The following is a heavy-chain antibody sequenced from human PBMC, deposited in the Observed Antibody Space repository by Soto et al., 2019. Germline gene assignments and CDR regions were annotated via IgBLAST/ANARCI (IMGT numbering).Heavy chain of an antibody. CDR1: GFTFSSYS. J-gene: IGHJ4*02. CDR3: ARGGAAAGTSGYDY. V-gene: IGHV3-21*01. Sequence: GGSLRLSCAASGFTFSSYSMNWVLQAPGKGLEWVSSISSSGTYMYYADSVKGRFTISRDNAKNSLYLQMDSLRADDTAVYYCARGGAAAGTSGYDYWGQGTLVTVSS. D-gene: IGHD6-13*01. CDR2: ISSSGTYM.